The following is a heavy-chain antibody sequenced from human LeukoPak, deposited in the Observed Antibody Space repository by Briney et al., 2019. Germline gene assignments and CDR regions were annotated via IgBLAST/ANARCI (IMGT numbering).Heavy chain of an antibody. V-gene: IGHV4-59*01. J-gene: IGHJ4*02. CDR2: IYYSGST. D-gene: IGHD3-3*01. CDR1: GGSISSYY. CDR3: ARGYSSGTASY. Sequence: SETLSLTCTVSGGSISSYYWSGIRQPPGKGLEWIGYIYYSGSTNYNPSLKSRVTISVDTSKNQFSLKLSSVTAADTAVYYCARGYSSGTASYWGQGTLVTVSS.